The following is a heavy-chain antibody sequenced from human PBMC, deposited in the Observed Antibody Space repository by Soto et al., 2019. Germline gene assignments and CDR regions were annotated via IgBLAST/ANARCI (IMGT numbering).Heavy chain of an antibody. CDR3: ARFPQTAIVGAAYFDY. Sequence: QVQLVQSGAEVKKPGSSVKVSCKASVGTFSSYIISWVRQAPGQGLEWMGRVIPILGIANYAQKFQGRVTITADKSTSTAYMELSSLRSEDTAVYYCARFPQTAIVGAAYFDYWGQGTLVNVSS. V-gene: IGHV1-69*02. D-gene: IGHD1-26*01. CDR1: VGTFSSYI. J-gene: IGHJ4*02. CDR2: VIPILGIA.